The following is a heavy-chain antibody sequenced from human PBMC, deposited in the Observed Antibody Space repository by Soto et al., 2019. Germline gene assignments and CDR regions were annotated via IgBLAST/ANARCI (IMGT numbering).Heavy chain of an antibody. Sequence: XGSLRLACAAPGFSFVNYAMNWVRQAPGKGLEWVSGLSGSGTSTYYADSVKGRFTISRDNSRDTLFLQMNSLTADDTAVYYCAKATTNGGWFNPFDYWGQGALVTVSS. CDR1: GFSFVNYA. CDR2: LSGSGTST. CDR3: AKATTNGGWFNPFDY. D-gene: IGHD6-19*01. V-gene: IGHV3-23*01. J-gene: IGHJ4*02.